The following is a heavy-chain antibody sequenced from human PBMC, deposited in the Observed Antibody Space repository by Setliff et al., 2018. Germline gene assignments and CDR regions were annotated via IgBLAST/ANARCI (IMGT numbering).Heavy chain of an antibody. J-gene: IGHJ6*03. CDR3: ARGRYFDWLLYYMDV. CDR1: GDSINSRTNY. Sequence: LSLTCTVSGDSINSRTNYWSWIRQPAGKGPEWIGHIYASWSTNYNPSLKSRVTISVDTSKNQFSLKLSSVTAADTAVYYCARGRYFDWLLYYMDVWGKGTTVTVSS. D-gene: IGHD3-9*01. CDR2: IYASWST. V-gene: IGHV4-61*09.